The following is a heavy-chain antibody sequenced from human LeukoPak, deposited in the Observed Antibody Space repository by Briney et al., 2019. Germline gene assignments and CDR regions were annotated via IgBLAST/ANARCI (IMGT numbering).Heavy chain of an antibody. CDR2: IIPIFGTA. CDR1: GYTFTGYA. Sequence: GASVKVSCKASGYTFTGYAMNWVRQAPGQGLEWMGGIIPIFGTANYAQKFQGRVTITADKSTSTAYMELSSLRSEDTAVYYCARELQLAHFDYWGQGTLVTVSS. CDR3: ARELQLAHFDY. V-gene: IGHV1-69*06. J-gene: IGHJ4*02. D-gene: IGHD6-13*01.